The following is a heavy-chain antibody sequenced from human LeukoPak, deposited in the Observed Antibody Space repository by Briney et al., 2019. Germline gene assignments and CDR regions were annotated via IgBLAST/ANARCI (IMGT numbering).Heavy chain of an antibody. D-gene: IGHD3-3*01. CDR2: IIPIFGTA. V-gene: IGHV1-69*05. Sequence: GASVKVPCKASGGTFSSYATSWVRQAPGQGLEWMGGIIPIFGTANYAQKFQGRVTITTDESTSTAYMELSSLRSEDTAVYYCARSGHYDFWSGYPSDYYYYYMDVWGKGTTVTVSS. J-gene: IGHJ6*03. CDR1: GGTFSSYA. CDR3: ARSGHYDFWSGYPSDYYYYYMDV.